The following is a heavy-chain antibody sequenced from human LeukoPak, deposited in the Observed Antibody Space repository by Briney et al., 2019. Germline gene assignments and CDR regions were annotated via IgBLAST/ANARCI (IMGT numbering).Heavy chain of an antibody. D-gene: IGHD1-1*01. Sequence: ASVKASCKASGYTFTGYYTHWVRQAPGQGLEWMGWINPNSGGTNYAQKFQGRVTMTRDTSISTAYMELSRLRSDDTAVYYCARVLEFSRNWFDPWGQGTLVTVSS. CDR3: ARVLEFSRNWFDP. V-gene: IGHV1-2*02. J-gene: IGHJ5*02. CDR2: INPNSGGT. CDR1: GYTFTGYY.